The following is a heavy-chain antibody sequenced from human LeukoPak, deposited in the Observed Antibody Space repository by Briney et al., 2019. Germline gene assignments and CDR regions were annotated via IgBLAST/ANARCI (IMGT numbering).Heavy chain of an antibody. J-gene: IGHJ4*02. CDR1: GFTFSSNA. V-gene: IGHV3-23*01. CDR2: ITGSDAST. D-gene: IGHD3-10*01. CDR3: ARGCYYGPAGLIDY. Sequence: GGSLTLSSAASGFTFSSNAMSCLRQAPGNGLKWISGITGSDASTSYTYSVEGRFTISIANAKNTLYLQMNSLRAEDTAVYYCARGCYYGPAGLIDYCGQGTLGTVCS.